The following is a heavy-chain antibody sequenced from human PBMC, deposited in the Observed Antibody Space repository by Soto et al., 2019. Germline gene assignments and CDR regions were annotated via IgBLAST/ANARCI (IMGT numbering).Heavy chain of an antibody. CDR1: GYTFFTYD. J-gene: IGHJ5*02. D-gene: IGHD5-12*01. Sequence: QVHLVQSGVEVKTPGASVKVSCQASGYTFFTYDISWVRQAPGQGLEWMGWISTYSGDTKYAPKFQGRVTMTTDTSTTTAYLELRSLSSDDTAVYYCARHRGPTTSENWFDPWGQATLVTVPS. CDR2: ISTYSGDT. V-gene: IGHV1-18*01. CDR3: ARHRGPTTSENWFDP.